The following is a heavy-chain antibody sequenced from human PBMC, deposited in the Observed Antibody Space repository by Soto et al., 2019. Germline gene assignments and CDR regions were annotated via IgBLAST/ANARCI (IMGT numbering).Heavy chain of an antibody. D-gene: IGHD6-25*01. J-gene: IGHJ4*02. CDR2: ISGSGGTT. V-gene: IGHV3-23*01. Sequence: EVQLLESGGGLVQPGRSLRLSCAASGFTFSSYAMSWVRQAPGKGLEWVSAISGSGGTTYYAASVKGRFTISRDNSKNTLFLQRNSLRAEDTAVNYCAQFFVETGGSSGWPWTFHYWGQGTLVTVSS. CDR3: AQFFVETGGSSGWPWTFHY. CDR1: GFTFSSYA.